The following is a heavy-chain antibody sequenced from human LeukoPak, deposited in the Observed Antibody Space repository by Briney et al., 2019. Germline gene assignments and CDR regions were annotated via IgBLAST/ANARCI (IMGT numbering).Heavy chain of an antibody. CDR3: ASLYSSSSRSFDY. CDR1: GYTFTGYY. CDR2: INPNSGGT. D-gene: IGHD6-6*01. V-gene: IGHV1-2*02. Sequence: ASVKVSCKASGYTFTGYYMHWVRQAPGQGLERMGWINPNSGGTNYAQKFQGRVTMTRDTSISTAYMELSRLRSDDTAVYYCASLYSSSSRSFDYWGQGTLVTVSS. J-gene: IGHJ4*02.